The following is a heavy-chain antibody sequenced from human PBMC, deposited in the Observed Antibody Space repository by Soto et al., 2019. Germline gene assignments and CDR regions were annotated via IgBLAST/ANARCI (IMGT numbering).Heavy chain of an antibody. J-gene: IGHJ5*02. CDR2: ISSHSSTL. CDR1: GFTFSSYS. CDR3: VRDGSGNLYLNWFDP. D-gene: IGHD6-19*01. Sequence: GGSLRLSCGASGFTFSSYSMNWVRQAPGKGLEWISYISSHSSTLYYADSVKGRFTISRDNAENSLYLQMNSLRDEDTAVYYCVRDGSGNLYLNWFDPWGQGTLVTVSS. V-gene: IGHV3-48*02.